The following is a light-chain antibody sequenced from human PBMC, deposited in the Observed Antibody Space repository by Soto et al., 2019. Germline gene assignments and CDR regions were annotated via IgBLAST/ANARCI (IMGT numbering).Light chain of an antibody. V-gene: IGLV1-47*01. CDR2: RNN. Sequence: QSVLTQPPSASGTPGQRVTISSSGSSSNIGSNYVYWYQQFPGTAPKLLIYRNNRRPSGVPDRFSGSKSGTSASLAISGLRSEDEADYYCAAWDDSLSAWVFGGGTKVTVL. CDR1: SSNIGSNY. CDR3: AAWDDSLSAWV. J-gene: IGLJ3*02.